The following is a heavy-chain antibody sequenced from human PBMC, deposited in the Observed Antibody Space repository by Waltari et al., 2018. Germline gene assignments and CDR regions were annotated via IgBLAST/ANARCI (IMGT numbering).Heavy chain of an antibody. CDR1: GFTFSSYA. CDR2: IYRGGST. V-gene: IGHV3-23*03. D-gene: IGHD2-2*01. Sequence: EVQLLESGGGLVQPGGSLRLSCAASGFTFSSYAMSWVRQAPGKGLEWVSLIYRGGSTYDADSVKGRFTIFRDNSKNTLYLQMNSLRAEDTAVYYCAKDEVGSTSTSCSFDYWGQGTLVTVSS. CDR3: AKDEVGSTSTSCSFDY. J-gene: IGHJ4*02.